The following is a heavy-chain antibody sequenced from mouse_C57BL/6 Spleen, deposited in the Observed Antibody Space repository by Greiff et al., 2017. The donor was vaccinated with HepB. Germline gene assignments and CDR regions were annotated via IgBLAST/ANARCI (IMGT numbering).Heavy chain of an antibody. CDR2: ISNKANGYTT. V-gene: IGHV7-3*01. D-gene: IGHD4-1*01. CDR1: GFTFTDYY. J-gene: IGHJ4*01. Sequence: EVQRVESGGGLVQPGGSLSLSCAASGFTFTDYYMSWVRQPPGKALEWLGFISNKANGYTTEYSASVKGRFTISRDNSQSILYLQMNALRAEDSATYYCARPNWDSYAMDYWGQGTSVTVSS. CDR3: ARPNWDSYAMDY.